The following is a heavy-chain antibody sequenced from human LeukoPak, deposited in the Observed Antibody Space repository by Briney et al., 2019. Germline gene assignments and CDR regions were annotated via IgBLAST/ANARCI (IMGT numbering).Heavy chain of an antibody. CDR2: IIPIFGIA. Sequence: SVKVSCKASGGTFSSYAISWVRQAPGQGLEWMGRIIPIFGIANYAQKFQGRVTITADKSTSTAYMELSSLRSEDTAVYYCARDSASSWYRGYYYYGMDVWGKGTTVTVSS. CDR3: ARDSASSWYRGYYYYGMDV. D-gene: IGHD6-13*01. V-gene: IGHV1-69*04. CDR1: GGTFSSYA. J-gene: IGHJ6*04.